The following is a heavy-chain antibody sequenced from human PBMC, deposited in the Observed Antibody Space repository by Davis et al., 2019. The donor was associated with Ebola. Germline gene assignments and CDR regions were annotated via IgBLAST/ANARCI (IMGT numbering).Heavy chain of an antibody. V-gene: IGHV4-59*12. CDR3: ARGRIGCSGGSCFNWFDP. Sequence: MPSETLSLTCIVSGGSISSYYWSWIRQPPGKGLEWIGYIYYSGSTNYNPSLKSRVTISVDRSKNQFSLKLSSVTAADTAVYYCARGRIGCSGGSCFNWFDPWGQGTLVTVSS. CDR1: GGSISSYY. D-gene: IGHD2-15*01. CDR2: IYYSGST. J-gene: IGHJ5*02.